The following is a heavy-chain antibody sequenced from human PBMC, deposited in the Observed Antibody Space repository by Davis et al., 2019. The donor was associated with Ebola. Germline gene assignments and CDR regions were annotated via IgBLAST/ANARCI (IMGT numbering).Heavy chain of an antibody. D-gene: IGHD2-8*01. CDR1: GFTFSSYW. Sequence: GESLKISCAASGFTFSSYWMHWVRQAPGKGLVWVSRINSDGSSTSYADSVKGRFTISRDNSKNSLYLQMNSLRTEDTALYYCAKDMSDIVLIWYGMDVWGQGTTVTVSS. J-gene: IGHJ6*02. CDR3: AKDMSDIVLIWYGMDV. V-gene: IGHV3-74*01. CDR2: INSDGSST.